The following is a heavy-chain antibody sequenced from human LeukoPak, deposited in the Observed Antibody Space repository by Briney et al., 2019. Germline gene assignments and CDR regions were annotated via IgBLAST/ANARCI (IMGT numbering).Heavy chain of an antibody. CDR3: ARRKEGYYDSSGYPTYLDY. Sequence: HGESLKISCKGSGYSFTSYWIGWVRQMPGKGLEWMGFIYPGDSDTRYSSSFQGQVSISADKSISTDYLQWSSLKASDTAMYYCARRKEGYYDSSGYPTYLDYWGQGTLVTVSS. V-gene: IGHV5-51*01. CDR2: IYPGDSDT. CDR1: GYSFTSYW. D-gene: IGHD3-22*01. J-gene: IGHJ4*02.